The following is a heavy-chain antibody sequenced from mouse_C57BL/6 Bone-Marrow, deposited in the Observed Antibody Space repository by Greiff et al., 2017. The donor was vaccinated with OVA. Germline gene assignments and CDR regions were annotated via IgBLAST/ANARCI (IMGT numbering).Heavy chain of an antibody. CDR2: INYDGSST. CDR3: ARDDYDVAMDY. D-gene: IGHD2-4*01. CDR1: GFTFSDYY. J-gene: IGHJ4*01. V-gene: IGHV5-16*01. Sequence: EVQLVESEGGLVQPGSSMKLSCTASGFTFSDYYMAWVRQVPEKGLEWVANINYDGSSTYYLDSLKSRFIISRDNAKNILYLQMSSLKSEDTATYYCARDDYDVAMDYWGQGTSVTVSS.